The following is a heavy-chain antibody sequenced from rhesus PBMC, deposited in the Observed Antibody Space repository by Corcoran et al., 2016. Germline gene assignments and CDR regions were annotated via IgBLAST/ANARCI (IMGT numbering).Heavy chain of an antibody. Sequence: EVQLVESGGGLVQPGGSLRLSCAASGFTFGSYGMHWARQAQGKGLEWVSAINTGGGSTWYTDSVKGRFTISRENAKNTLYLQMDSLRAEDTAVYYCATGTRNAFDFWGQGLRVTVSS. CDR2: INTGGGST. CDR3: ATGTRNAFDF. D-gene: IGHD3-9*01. CDR1: GFTFGSYG. J-gene: IGHJ3*01. V-gene: IGHV3-8*01.